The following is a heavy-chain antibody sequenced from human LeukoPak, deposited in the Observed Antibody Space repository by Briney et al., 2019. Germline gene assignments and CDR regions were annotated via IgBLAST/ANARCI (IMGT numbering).Heavy chain of an antibody. CDR1: GGSFSGYC. Sequence: SETLSLTCAVYGGSFSGYCWSWIRQPPGKGLEWIGEINHSGSTNYNPSLKSRVTISVDASKNQFSLKLSSVTAAEAAVYYCASRSSYVWGSYRDYWGQGTLVTVSS. CDR3: ASRSSYVWGSYRDY. CDR2: INHSGST. D-gene: IGHD3-16*02. V-gene: IGHV4-34*01. J-gene: IGHJ4*02.